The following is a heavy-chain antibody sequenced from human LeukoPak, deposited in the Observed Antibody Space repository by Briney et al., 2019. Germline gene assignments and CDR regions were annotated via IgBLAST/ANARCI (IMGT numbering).Heavy chain of an antibody. Sequence: PGGSLRLSCAASGFTFSDHYMDWVRLAPGKGREWVGRIKNKANSYSTEYAASVKGRFTISRDDSKNSLYLQMNSLRSEDTALYYCTRVRLGAATRYFDYWGQGTLVTVSS. D-gene: IGHD1-26*01. CDR2: IKNKANSYST. J-gene: IGHJ4*02. CDR1: GFTFSDHY. V-gene: IGHV3-72*01. CDR3: TRVRLGAATRYFDY.